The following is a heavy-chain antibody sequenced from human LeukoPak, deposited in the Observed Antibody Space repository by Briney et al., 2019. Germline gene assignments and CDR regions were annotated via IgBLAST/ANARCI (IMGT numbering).Heavy chain of an antibody. D-gene: IGHD3-22*01. CDR1: GGSFSAFS. CDR2: ISHRGRT. CDR3: ARGMVVKFPYMDV. Sequence: SETLPLTCAVYGGSFSAFSWNWLRQSPGRGLEWIGEISHRGRTTYNPSLNSRVIISVDASKNQFSLNLTSVTAADTAVYYCARGMVVKFPYMDVWGQGATVTVSS. V-gene: IGHV4-34*01. J-gene: IGHJ6*03.